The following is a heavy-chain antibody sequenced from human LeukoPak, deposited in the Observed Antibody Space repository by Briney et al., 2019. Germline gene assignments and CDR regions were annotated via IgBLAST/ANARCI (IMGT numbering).Heavy chain of an antibody. V-gene: IGHV4-61*01. J-gene: IGHJ6*03. D-gene: IGHD4-11*01. CDR3: ARGLQSYYYYYMDV. CDR1: GGSISSGSYY. CDR2: IYYSGST. Sequence: SETLSLTCTVSGGSISSGSYYWSWIRQPPGKGLEWIGYIYYSGSTNYNPSLKSRVTISVDTSKNQFSLKLSSVTAADTAVYYCARGLQSYYYYYMDVWGKGTTVTISS.